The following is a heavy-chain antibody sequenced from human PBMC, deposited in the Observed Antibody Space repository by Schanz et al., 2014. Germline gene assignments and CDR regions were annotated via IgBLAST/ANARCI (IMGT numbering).Heavy chain of an antibody. CDR3: ARDGVDAAAGGNY. CDR1: GGTFSSYT. V-gene: IGHV1-69*08. Sequence: QVQLVQSEAEVKKPGSSVKVSCKASGGTFSSYTISWVRQAPGQGLEWMGRIIPIHGIVNYAQRFQDRVRITADKSTSTAYMELSSLRSDDTAVYYCARDGVDAAAGGNYWGQGTLVTVSS. J-gene: IGHJ4*02. D-gene: IGHD6-13*01. CDR2: IIPIHGIV.